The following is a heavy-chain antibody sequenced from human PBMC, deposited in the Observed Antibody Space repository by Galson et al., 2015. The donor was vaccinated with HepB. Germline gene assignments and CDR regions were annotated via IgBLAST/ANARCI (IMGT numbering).Heavy chain of an antibody. CDR3: ARDSDMDV. CDR2: INPDGGAT. V-gene: IGHV1-2*06. J-gene: IGHJ6*03. Sequence: SVKVSCKASGFMFTGYHLHWVRQAPGQRLEWMGRINPDGGATDYAQRFQDRVTLTSDTSINTAYMELRSLRPDDTAVYFCARDSDMDVWGTGTTVIVSS. CDR1: GFMFTGYH.